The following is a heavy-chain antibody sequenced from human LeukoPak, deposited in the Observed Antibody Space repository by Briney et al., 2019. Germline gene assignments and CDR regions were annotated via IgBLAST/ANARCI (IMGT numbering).Heavy chain of an antibody. V-gene: IGHV3-30*04. CDR2: ISYDGSNK. Sequence: PGRSLRLSCAASGFTFSSYAMHWVRQAPGEGLEWVAVISYDGSNKYYADSVKGRFTISRDNSKNTLYLQMNSLRAEDTAVYYCARESQSFDYYYGMDVWGQGTTVTVSS. J-gene: IGHJ6*02. CDR1: GFTFSSYA. CDR3: ARESQSFDYYYGMDV.